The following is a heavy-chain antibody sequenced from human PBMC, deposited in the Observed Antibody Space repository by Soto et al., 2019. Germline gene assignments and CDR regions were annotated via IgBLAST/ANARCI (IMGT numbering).Heavy chain of an antibody. D-gene: IGHD3-22*01. V-gene: IGHV3-7*01. CDR1: GFTFSSYW. CDR3: ARDVYYYDSSGYYSPCDY. J-gene: IGHJ4*02. CDR2: IKQDGSEK. Sequence: GGSLRLSCAASGFTFSSYWMSWVRQAPGKGLEWVANIKQDGSEKYYVDSVKGRFTISRDNAKNSLYLQMNSLRAEDTAVYYCARDVYYYDSSGYYSPCDYWGQRTLVTVSS.